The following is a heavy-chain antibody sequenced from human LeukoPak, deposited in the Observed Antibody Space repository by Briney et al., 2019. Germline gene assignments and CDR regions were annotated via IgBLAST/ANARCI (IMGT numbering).Heavy chain of an antibody. CDR3: ARVGTVLDGGY. CDR1: GGSISSDY. D-gene: IGHD1-7*01. J-gene: IGHJ4*02. V-gene: IGHV4-59*01. CDR2: IYYSGGT. Sequence: SETLSLTCTVYGGSISSDYWSWIRQPPGKGLDWIGYIYYSGGTNYNPSLKIRVTISVDTSKKQFSLKLSSVNAADTAVYYCARVGTVLDGGYWGQGILVTVSS.